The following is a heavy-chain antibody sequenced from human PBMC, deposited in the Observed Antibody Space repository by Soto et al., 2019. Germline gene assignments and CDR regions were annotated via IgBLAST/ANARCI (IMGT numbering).Heavy chain of an antibody. J-gene: IGHJ4*02. CDR3: ARSSDPNDSSGYSSPLFDY. D-gene: IGHD3-22*01. CDR2: IYHSGST. V-gene: IGHV4-4*02. CDR1: GGSISSSNW. Sequence: SETLSLTCAVSGGSISSSNWWSWVRQPPGKGLEWIGEIYHSGSTNYNPSLKSRVTISVDKSKNQFSLKLSSVTAADTAVYYCARSSDPNDSSGYSSPLFDYWGQGTLVTVSS.